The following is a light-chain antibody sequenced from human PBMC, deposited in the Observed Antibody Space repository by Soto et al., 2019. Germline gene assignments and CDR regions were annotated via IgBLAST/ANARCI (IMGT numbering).Light chain of an antibody. CDR1: QSVSSSY. Sequence: EIVLTQSPGTLSLSPGERATLSCRSSQSVSSSYLAWYQHKPGQAPRLLIYDVSSRATGIPDRFSGSGSGKAFTLTISRLEPEDFAVYYCQQYGSSPTFGQGTKVEIK. CDR2: DVS. CDR3: QQYGSSPT. J-gene: IGKJ1*01. V-gene: IGKV3-20*01.